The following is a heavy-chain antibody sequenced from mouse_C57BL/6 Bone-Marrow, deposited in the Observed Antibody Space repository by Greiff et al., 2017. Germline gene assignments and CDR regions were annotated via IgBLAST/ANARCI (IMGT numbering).Heavy chain of an antibody. CDR3: AIVTTGVRWYLDY. V-gene: IGHV1-74*01. CDR2: IHPSGSDT. D-gene: IGHD1-1*01. J-gene: IGHJ2*01. Sequence: VQLQQSGAELVQPGASVKVSCKASGYTFTSYWMHWVKQRPGQGLEWIGRIHPSGSDTNYNSKFKGKATLTVDNSSSTAYLQLSSLTSEDSAVYYCAIVTTGVRWYLDYWGQGTTLTVSS. CDR1: GYTFTSYW.